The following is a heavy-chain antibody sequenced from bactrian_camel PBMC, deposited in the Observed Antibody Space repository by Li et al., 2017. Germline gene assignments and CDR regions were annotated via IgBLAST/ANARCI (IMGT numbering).Heavy chain of an antibody. Sequence: QLVESGGGLVQPGGSLRLSCVSTIFTFSSAYMSWVRQAPGKGLEWVSAINSGGGSTYYADSVKGRFTISRDNAKNTLYLQMNSLKPEDTAMYYCAARHGGTRWRLADDSFAYWGRGTQVTVS. CDR1: IFTFSSAY. D-gene: IGHD6*01. J-gene: IGHJ4*01. CDR3: AARHGGTRWRLADDSFAY. V-gene: IGHV3S28*01. CDR2: INSGGGST.